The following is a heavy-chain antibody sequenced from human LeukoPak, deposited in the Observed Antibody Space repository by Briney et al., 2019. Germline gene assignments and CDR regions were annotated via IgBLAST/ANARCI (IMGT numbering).Heavy chain of an antibody. V-gene: IGHV4-39*01. CDR1: GGSISSSSYY. CDR2: IYYSGST. J-gene: IGHJ4*02. D-gene: IGHD2-21*02. CDR3: ASLGRPYCGGDCYPVDY. Sequence: SETLSLTCTVSGGSISSSSYYWGWIRQPPGKGLERIGSIYYSGSTYYNPSLKSRVTISVDTSKNQFSLKLSSVTAADTAVYYCASLGRPYCGGDCYPVDYWGQGTLVTVSS.